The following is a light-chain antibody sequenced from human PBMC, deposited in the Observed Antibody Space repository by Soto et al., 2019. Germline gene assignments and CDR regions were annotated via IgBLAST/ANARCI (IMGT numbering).Light chain of an antibody. CDR1: NIENKN. CDR2: SDD. V-gene: IGLV3-9*01. Sequence: SYELTQPLSVSVALGQTTRITCGGNNIENKNVHWYQQRPGQAPVLVIYSDDNRPSGIPERFSGSNSGNTATLTINRAQAGDEADYYCQVWDSSTVVFGGGTKVTVL. CDR3: QVWDSSTVV. J-gene: IGLJ2*01.